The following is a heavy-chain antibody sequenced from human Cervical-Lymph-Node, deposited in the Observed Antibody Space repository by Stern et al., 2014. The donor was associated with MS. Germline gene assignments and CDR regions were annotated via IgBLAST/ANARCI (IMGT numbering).Heavy chain of an antibody. CDR3: AKVNQGFWSGYGLEMTGFDF. CDR1: GITFDDYA. Sequence: EVQLVEFGGGLVQPGRSLRLSCVASGITFDDYAMHWVRQAPGTGLEWVSGINWNSGSIDYADSVKGRFTISRDNAEDSLYLQMNSLRAEDTALYYCAKVNQGFWSGYGLEMTGFDFWGQGTMVTVSS. D-gene: IGHD3-3*01. CDR2: INWNSGSI. V-gene: IGHV3-9*01. J-gene: IGHJ3*01.